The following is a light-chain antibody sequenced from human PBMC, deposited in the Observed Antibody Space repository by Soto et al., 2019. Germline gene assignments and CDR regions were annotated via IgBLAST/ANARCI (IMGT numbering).Light chain of an antibody. CDR2: GAS. Sequence: EVVLTQSPGTLALSRGERATLSCRASQSISSSYLAWYQHRPGQAPRLLIFGASSRATGIPDRFSGTRSGTDFTLTISRLEPEDFAVYYCQQFGNSPWTFGQGTKVEIK. CDR1: QSISSSY. J-gene: IGKJ1*01. CDR3: QQFGNSPWT. V-gene: IGKV3-20*01.